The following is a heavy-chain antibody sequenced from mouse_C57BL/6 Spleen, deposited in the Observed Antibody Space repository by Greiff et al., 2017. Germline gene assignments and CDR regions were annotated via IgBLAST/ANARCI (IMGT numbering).Heavy chain of an antibody. Sequence: VQLQQSGPELVKPGASVKIPCKASGYTFTAYNMDWVKQSHGKSLEWIGDINPNNGGTIYNQKFKGKATLTVDKSSSTAYVELRSLTSEDTAVYYCAREGNGNYGWFAYWGQGTLVTVAA. D-gene: IGHD2-1*01. CDR1: GYTFTAYN. V-gene: IGHV1-18*01. CDR2: INPNNGGT. CDR3: AREGNGNYGWFAY. J-gene: IGHJ3*01.